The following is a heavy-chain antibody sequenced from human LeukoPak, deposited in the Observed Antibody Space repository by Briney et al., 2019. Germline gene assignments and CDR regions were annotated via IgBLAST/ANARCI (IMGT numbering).Heavy chain of an antibody. Sequence: SETLSLTCAVYGGSFSGYYWSWIRQPPGKGLEWIGEINHSGSTNYNPSLKSRATISVDTSKNQFSLKLSSVTAADTAVYYCARVYGGYLDYWGQGTLVTVSS. CDR3: ARVYGGYLDY. D-gene: IGHD4/OR15-4a*01. J-gene: IGHJ4*02. CDR2: INHSGST. CDR1: GGSFSGYY. V-gene: IGHV4-34*01.